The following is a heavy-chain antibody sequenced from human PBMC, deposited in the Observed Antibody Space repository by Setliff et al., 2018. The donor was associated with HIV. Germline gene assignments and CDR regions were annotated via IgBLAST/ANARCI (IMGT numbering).Heavy chain of an antibody. CDR2: IYYSGST. Sequence: SETLSLTCTVSGGSISSNYWSWMRQPPGKGLEWIGHIYYSGSTNCIPSLKSRVTISVDTSRNQFSLNLSSVTAADTAVYYCARFPLLHKNAFDIWGQGTMVTVSS. V-gene: IGHV4-59*01. J-gene: IGHJ3*02. CDR3: ARFPLLHKNAFDI. D-gene: IGHD2-15*01. CDR1: GGSISSNY.